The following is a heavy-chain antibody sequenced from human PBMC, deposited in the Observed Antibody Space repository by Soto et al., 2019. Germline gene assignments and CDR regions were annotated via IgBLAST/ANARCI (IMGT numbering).Heavy chain of an antibody. CDR3: AIRGYSYSSQYYYYYGMDV. CDR1: GGTFSSYA. J-gene: IGHJ6*02. V-gene: IGHV1-69*06. CDR2: IIPIFGTA. Sequence: SVKVSCKASGGTFSSYAISWVRQAPGQGLEWMGGIIPIFGTANYAQKFQGRVTITADKSTSTVYMELSSLRSEDTAVYYRAIRGYSYSSQYYYYYGMDVWGQGTTVTVSS. D-gene: IGHD5-18*01.